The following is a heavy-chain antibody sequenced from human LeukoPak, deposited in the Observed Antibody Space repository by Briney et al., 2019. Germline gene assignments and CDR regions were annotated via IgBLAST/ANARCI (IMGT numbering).Heavy chain of an antibody. D-gene: IGHD2-8*01. CDR2: ISGSGRTI. V-gene: IGHV3-48*02. J-gene: IGHJ3*02. CDR1: GFTFSSYT. CDR3: ARAYGAFDI. Sequence: GGSLRLSCAASGFTFSSYTMNWVRQAPGRGLEWVSYISGSGRTIYYADSVKGRFTISRDNAKNSLYLQMNSLRDEDTAVYYCARAYGAFDIWGQGTMVTVSS.